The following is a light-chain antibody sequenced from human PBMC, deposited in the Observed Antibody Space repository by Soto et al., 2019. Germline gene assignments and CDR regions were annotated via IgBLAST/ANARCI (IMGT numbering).Light chain of an antibody. J-gene: IGKJ5*01. CDR2: GAS. CDR1: QSVNNNY. V-gene: IGKV3-20*01. CDR3: QPYATSPIT. Sequence: ESVLTQSPGTLSLSPGGRATLSCRASQSVNNNYLAWYQQKPGQAPRLLIYGASSGATGIPDRFSGSGSGTDFALTITKLEPEDFAMYYCQPYATSPITFGQGTRLE.